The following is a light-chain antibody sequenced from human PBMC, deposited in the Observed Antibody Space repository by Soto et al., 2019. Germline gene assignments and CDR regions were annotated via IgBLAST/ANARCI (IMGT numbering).Light chain of an antibody. V-gene: IGKV3D-15*01. CDR2: DTS. J-gene: IGKJ4*01. Sequence: IVMTQSPATLSVSLGERVTLSCRASRSAGNNLAWYQQRVGQAPRLVIFDTSTRATGIPARFSGSGSETEFTLTINSLQAEDFAVYYGQHYNNWVLTFGGGTKVEIK. CDR3: QHYNNWVLT. CDR1: RSAGNN.